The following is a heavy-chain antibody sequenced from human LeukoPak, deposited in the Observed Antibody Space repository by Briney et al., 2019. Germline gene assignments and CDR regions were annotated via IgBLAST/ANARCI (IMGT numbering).Heavy chain of an antibody. D-gene: IGHD6-19*01. CDR3: ARCSRQWLVPDFDY. J-gene: IGHJ4*02. Sequence: GASVKVSCKAAGYTFTGYYMHWVRQAPGQGLEWMGWISPNSGGTNYAQKFQGRVTMTRDTSISTAYMELSRLRSDDTAVYYCARCSRQWLVPDFDYWGQGTLVTVSS. CDR1: GYTFTGYY. V-gene: IGHV1-2*02. CDR2: ISPNSGGT.